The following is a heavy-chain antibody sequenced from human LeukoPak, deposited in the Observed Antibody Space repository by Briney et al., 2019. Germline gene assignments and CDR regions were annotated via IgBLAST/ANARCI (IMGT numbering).Heavy chain of an antibody. J-gene: IGHJ6*02. V-gene: IGHV1-8*02. CDR3: AGINYGDYRYGMDV. CDR1: GYTFTGYY. Sequence: ASVKVSCKASGYTFTGYYMHWVRQAPGQGLEWMGWMNPNSGNTGYAQKFQGRVTMTRDTSISTAYMELSSLRSEDTAVYYCAGINYGDYRYGMDVWGQGTTVTVSS. CDR2: MNPNSGNT. D-gene: IGHD4-17*01.